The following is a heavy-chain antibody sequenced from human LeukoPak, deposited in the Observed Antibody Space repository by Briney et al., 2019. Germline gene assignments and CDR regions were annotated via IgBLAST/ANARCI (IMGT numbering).Heavy chain of an antibody. CDR3: AKDQGYDILTGYSLFDY. V-gene: IGHV3-23*01. CDR2: ISGSGGST. Sequence: GGSLRLSCAASGFTFRSYAMSWVRQAPGKGLEWVSAISGSGGSTYYADSVKGRFTISRDNSKNTLYLQMNSLRAEDTAVYYCAKDQGYDILTGYSLFDYWGQGTLVTVSS. D-gene: IGHD3-9*01. J-gene: IGHJ4*02. CDR1: GFTFRSYA.